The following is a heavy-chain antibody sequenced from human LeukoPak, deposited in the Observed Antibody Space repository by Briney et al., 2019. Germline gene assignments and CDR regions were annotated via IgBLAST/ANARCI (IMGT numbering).Heavy chain of an antibody. Sequence: GASVKVSCKASGGTFSSYAISWVRQAPGQGLEWMGRIIPILGIANYAQKFQGRVTITADKSTSTAYMELSSLRSEDTAVYYCARAISPYYDILTGYYPPRSFDYWGQGTLVTVSS. D-gene: IGHD3-9*01. CDR2: IIPILGIA. V-gene: IGHV1-69*04. J-gene: IGHJ4*02. CDR1: GGTFSSYA. CDR3: ARAISPYYDILTGYYPPRSFDY.